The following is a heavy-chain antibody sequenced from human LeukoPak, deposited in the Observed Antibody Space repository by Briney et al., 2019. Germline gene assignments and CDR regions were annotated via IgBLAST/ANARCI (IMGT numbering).Heavy chain of an antibody. CDR1: GGTFSSYA. CDR3: ARVSGWIYYFDY. J-gene: IGHJ4*02. CDR2: IIPIFGTA. D-gene: IGHD6-19*01. Sequence: ASVKVSCKASGGTFSSYAISWVRQAPGQGLEWMGGIIPIFGTANYAQKFQGRVTITADKSTSTAYMELSSLRSEDTAVYYCARVSGWIYYFDYWGQGTLVTVSS. V-gene: IGHV1-69*06.